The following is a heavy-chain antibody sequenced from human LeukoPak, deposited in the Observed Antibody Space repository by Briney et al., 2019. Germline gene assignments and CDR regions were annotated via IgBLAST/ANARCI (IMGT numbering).Heavy chain of an antibody. CDR3: AREVAAAGMSRYYYYYMDV. CDR2: IYTSGST. V-gene: IGHV4-61*02. J-gene: IGHJ6*03. D-gene: IGHD6-13*01. CDR1: GGSISSGSYY. Sequence: SETLSLTCTVSGGSISSGSYYWSWIRQPAGKGLEWIGRIYTSGSTNYNPSLKSRVTISVDTSKNQFSLKLSSVTAADTAVYYCAREVAAAGMSRYYYYYMDVWGKGTTVTISS.